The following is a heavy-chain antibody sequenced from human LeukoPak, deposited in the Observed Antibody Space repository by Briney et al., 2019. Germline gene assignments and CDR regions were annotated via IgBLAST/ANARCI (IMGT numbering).Heavy chain of an antibody. CDR3: ARDLTAASNYYYYGMDV. CDR2: ISAYNGST. V-gene: IGHV1-18*01. CDR1: GYTFTSYG. J-gene: IGHJ6*02. D-gene: IGHD1-20*01. Sequence: GASVKVSCKASGYTFTSYGISWVRQAPGQGLEWMGWISAYNGSTNYAQKLQGRVTMTTDTSTSTAYMELRSLRSDDTAVYYCARDLTAASNYYYYGMDVWGQGTTVTVSS.